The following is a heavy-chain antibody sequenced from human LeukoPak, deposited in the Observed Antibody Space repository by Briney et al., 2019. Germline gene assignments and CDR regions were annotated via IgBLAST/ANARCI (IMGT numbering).Heavy chain of an antibody. Sequence: PGGSLRLSCAASGFTFSSYSMNWVRQAPGKGLEWVSSISSSSSYIYYADSVKGRFTISRDNAKNSLYLQMNSLRAEDTAVYYCARDALPSPHYGGNSLPRCWGQGTLVTVSS. CDR1: GFTFSSYS. V-gene: IGHV3-21*01. D-gene: IGHD4-23*01. CDR3: ARDALPSPHYGGNSLPRC. J-gene: IGHJ4*02. CDR2: ISSSSSYI.